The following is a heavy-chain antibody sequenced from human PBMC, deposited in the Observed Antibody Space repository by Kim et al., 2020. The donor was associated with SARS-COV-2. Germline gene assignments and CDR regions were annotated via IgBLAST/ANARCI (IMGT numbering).Heavy chain of an antibody. V-gene: IGHV4-4*02. CDR3: ARDCRYSSRCVAFDI. J-gene: IGHJ3*02. D-gene: IGHD6-13*01. Sequence: PSLKGRVPISRDKSNNQFSLSLSSVTAADTAVYYCARDCRYSSRCVAFDIWGQGTMVTVSS.